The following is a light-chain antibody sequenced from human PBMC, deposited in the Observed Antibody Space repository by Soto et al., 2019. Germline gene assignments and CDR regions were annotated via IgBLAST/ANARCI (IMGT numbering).Light chain of an antibody. CDR3: HQGHNWPLT. CDR1: QSISTE. CDR2: SAS. V-gene: IGKV3-15*01. J-gene: IGKJ2*01. Sequence: EIAMTQSPATLSVSPGERATLSCRASQSISTELAWYRQIPGQPPRLLIYSASTRATGVPARFTGSGSGSEFSLTISGLQTEDFANYFCHQGHNWPLTFGQGTRLEI.